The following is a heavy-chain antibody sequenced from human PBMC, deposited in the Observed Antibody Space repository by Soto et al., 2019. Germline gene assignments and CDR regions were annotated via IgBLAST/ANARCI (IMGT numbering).Heavy chain of an antibody. D-gene: IGHD1-26*01. CDR1: GGTFSSYT. V-gene: IGHV1-69*02. J-gene: IGHJ6*03. CDR3: AAEQYYYYYYMDV. Sequence: SVKVSCKASGGTFSSYTISWVRQAPGQGLEWMGRIIPILGIANYAQKFQGRVTITADKSTSTAYMELSSLRSEDTAVYYCAAEQYYYYYYMDVWGKGTTVTVSS. CDR2: IIPILGIA.